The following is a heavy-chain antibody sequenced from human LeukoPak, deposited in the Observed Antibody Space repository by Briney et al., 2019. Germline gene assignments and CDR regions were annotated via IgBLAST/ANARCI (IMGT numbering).Heavy chain of an antibody. J-gene: IGHJ4*02. CDR1: GFIFNNYA. Sequence: PGGSLRLSCAASGFIFNNYAMSWVRQAPGKGLEWVSGIGGSGGNTYYADSVKGRFTISRDNSKNTLYLQMNSLRAEDTALYYCAKVGFGGDTGRFDYWGQGALVTVSS. CDR3: AKVGFGGDTGRFDY. D-gene: IGHD3-10*01. CDR2: IGGSGGNT. V-gene: IGHV3-23*01.